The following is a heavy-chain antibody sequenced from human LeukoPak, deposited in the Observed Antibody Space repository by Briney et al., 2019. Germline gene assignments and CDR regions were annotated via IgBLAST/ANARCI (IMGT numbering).Heavy chain of an antibody. Sequence: GGSLRLPCAASGFTFSSYAMSWVRQAPGKGLEWVSAISGSGGSTYYADSVKGRFTISRDNSKNTLYLQMNSLRAEDTAVYYCAKAYEGYYDFWSGYSPFDYWGQGTLVTVSS. V-gene: IGHV3-23*01. D-gene: IGHD3-3*01. CDR1: GFTFSSYA. CDR3: AKAYEGYYDFWSGYSPFDY. CDR2: ISGSGGST. J-gene: IGHJ4*02.